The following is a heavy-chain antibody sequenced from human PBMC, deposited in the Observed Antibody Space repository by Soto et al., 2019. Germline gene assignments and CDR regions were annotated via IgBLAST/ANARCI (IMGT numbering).Heavy chain of an antibody. V-gene: IGHV1-2*02. CDR2: INPKSGDT. CDR3: AKGIWTVAHCSGSSCADGMDF. CDR1: EYTFIGFH. J-gene: IGHJ6*02. Sequence: QVQMVQSGAEVKKPGASVKVSCEASEYTFIGFHLHWVRQAPGQGHERMGWINPKSGDTKYAQKFQVRVTLTRDTSIKSGYIELSRRESNDTAVYSCAKGIWTVAHCSGSSCADGMDFWGQGTMFTVS. D-gene: IGHD2-15*01.